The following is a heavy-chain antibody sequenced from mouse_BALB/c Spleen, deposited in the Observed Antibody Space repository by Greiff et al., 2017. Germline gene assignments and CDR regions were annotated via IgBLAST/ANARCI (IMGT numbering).Heavy chain of an antibody. CDR3: ARDRYDVWYFDY. Sequence: EVQLQQSGPGLVKPSQSLSLTCSVTGYSITSGYYWNWIRQFPGNKLEWMGYISYDGSNNYNPSLKNRISITRDTSKNQFFLKLNSVTTEDTATYYCARDRYDVWYFDYWGQGTTLTVSS. CDR2: ISYDGSN. J-gene: IGHJ2*01. V-gene: IGHV3-6*02. D-gene: IGHD2-14*01. CDR1: GYSITSGYY.